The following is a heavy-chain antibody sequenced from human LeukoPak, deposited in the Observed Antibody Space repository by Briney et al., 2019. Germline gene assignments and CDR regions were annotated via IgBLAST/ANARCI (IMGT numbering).Heavy chain of an antibody. CDR1: GGSITTYY. CDR2: VYYSGST. D-gene: IGHD6-19*01. Sequence: SETLSLTCTVSGGSITTYYWSWIRQPPGKGLEWIGYVYYSGSTMYKPSLKSRVTISVDTSKSQFSLRLSSVTAADTAAYYCARYNGGWSYYFDSWGQGTLVTVSS. CDR3: ARYNGGWSYYFDS. J-gene: IGHJ4*02. V-gene: IGHV4-59*01.